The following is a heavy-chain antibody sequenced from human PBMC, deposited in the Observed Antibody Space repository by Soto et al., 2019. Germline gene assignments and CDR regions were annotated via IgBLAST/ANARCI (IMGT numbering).Heavy chain of an antibody. J-gene: IGHJ6*02. CDR2: INPGDSDI. Sequence: GESLKISCKASGYSFTTYWIAWVRQMPGKGLEWMGIINPGDSDIRYSPSFQGQVTTSADNSISTAYLQWSSLKASDTAMYYCARHEQFYYYYYGMDVWGQGTAVTVS. CDR1: GYSFTTYW. D-gene: IGHD4-4*01. V-gene: IGHV5-51*01. CDR3: ARHEQFYYYYYGMDV.